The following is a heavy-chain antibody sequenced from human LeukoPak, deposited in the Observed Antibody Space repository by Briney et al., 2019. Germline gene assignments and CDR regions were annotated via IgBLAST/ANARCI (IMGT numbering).Heavy chain of an antibody. D-gene: IGHD1-26*01. CDR3: AGPIVGPSTWQFDY. Sequence: GGSLRLSCAASGFTFSSYSMNWVRQAPGKGLEWVSSISSSSSYIYYADSVKGRFTISRDNAKNSLYLQMNSLRAEDTAVYYCAGPIVGPSTWQFDYWGQGTLVTVSS. CDR1: GFTFSSYS. V-gene: IGHV3-21*01. CDR2: ISSSSSYI. J-gene: IGHJ4*02.